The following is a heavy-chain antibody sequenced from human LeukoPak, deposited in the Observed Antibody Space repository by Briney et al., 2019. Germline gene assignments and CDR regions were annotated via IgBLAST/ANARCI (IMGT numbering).Heavy chain of an antibody. CDR3: ATTRRWELLSRGAFDI. V-gene: IGHV1-46*01. J-gene: IGHJ3*02. CDR1: GYTFTSYY. CDR2: INPSGGST. D-gene: IGHD1-26*01. Sequence: GASVKVSCKASGYTFTSYYMHWVRQAPGQGLEWMGIINPSGGSTSYAQKFQGRVTMTEDTSTDTAYMELSSLRSEDTAVYYCATTRRWELLSRGAFDIWGQGTMVTVSS.